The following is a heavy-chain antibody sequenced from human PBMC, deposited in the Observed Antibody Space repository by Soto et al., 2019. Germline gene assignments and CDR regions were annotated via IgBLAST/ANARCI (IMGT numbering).Heavy chain of an antibody. D-gene: IGHD4-17*01. CDR3: AKDLGTVTTYDYYYYGMDV. J-gene: IGHJ6*02. Sequence: GSLRLSCAASGFTFSSYGMHWVRQAPGKGLEWVAVISYDGSNKYYADSVKGRFTISRDNSKNTLYLQMNSLRAEDTAVYYCAKDLGTVTTYDYYYYGMDVWGQGTTVTVSS. CDR1: GFTFSSYG. CDR2: ISYDGSNK. V-gene: IGHV3-30*18.